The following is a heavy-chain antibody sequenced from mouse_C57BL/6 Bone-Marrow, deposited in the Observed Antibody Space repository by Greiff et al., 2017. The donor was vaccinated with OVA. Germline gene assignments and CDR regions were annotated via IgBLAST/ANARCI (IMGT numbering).Heavy chain of an antibody. V-gene: IGHV1-39*01. Sequence: ESGPELVKPGASVKISCKASGYSFTDYNMNLVKQSNGKSSEWIGVITPNYGTTSYNQKFKGKATLTVYQSSSTAYMQLNSLTSEDSAVYYCAKDYYGSSYWYFDVWGTGTTVTVSS. J-gene: IGHJ1*03. CDR2: ITPNYGTT. D-gene: IGHD1-1*01. CDR1: GYSFTDYN. CDR3: AKDYYGSSYWYFDV.